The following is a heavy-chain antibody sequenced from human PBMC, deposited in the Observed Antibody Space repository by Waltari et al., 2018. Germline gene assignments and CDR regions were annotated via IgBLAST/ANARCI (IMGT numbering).Heavy chain of an antibody. CDR1: GFSFSSYW. Sequence: EVQLVESGGGLVQPGGSLTISCAASGFSFSSYWMSWVRQAPGKGLEWVANIKQDGSQTYYLDSVKGRFTISRDNARASAFLRMSSLRVEDTAVYYCARDTGYSGYDFDYWGQGTLVTVSS. V-gene: IGHV3-7*01. J-gene: IGHJ4*02. CDR3: ARDTGYSGYDFDY. D-gene: IGHD5-12*01. CDR2: IKQDGSQT.